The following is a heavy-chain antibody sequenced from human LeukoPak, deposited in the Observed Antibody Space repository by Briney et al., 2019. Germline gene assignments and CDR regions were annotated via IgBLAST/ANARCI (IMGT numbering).Heavy chain of an antibody. CDR3: ARQATPSLPERDSSGYNPFDF. V-gene: IGHV4-59*08. Sequence: SETLSLTCTVSGGSISSYYWSWIRQPPGKGLEWIGYIYYSGSTNYNPSLKSRVTISVDTSKNQFSLKLSSVTAADTAVYYCARQATPSLPERDSSGYNPFDFQGQGTLVTVSS. CDR1: GGSISSYY. D-gene: IGHD3-22*01. CDR2: IYYSGST. J-gene: IGHJ4*02.